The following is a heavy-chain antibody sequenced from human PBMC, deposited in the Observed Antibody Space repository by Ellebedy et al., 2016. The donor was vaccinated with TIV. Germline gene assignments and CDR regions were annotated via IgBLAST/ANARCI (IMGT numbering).Heavy chain of an antibody. CDR1: GGSFSDYS. J-gene: IGHJ4*02. D-gene: IGHD3-16*01. V-gene: IGHV4-34*01. CDR2: INHSGST. CDR3: ARGGSWGLAY. Sequence: GSLRLXCAVYGGSFSDYSWSWIRQPPGKGLEWIGEINHSGSTNYNPSLTSRVTISVDTSKNQFSLKLKSVTAADTAVYFCARGGSWGLAYWGQGTLVTVSS.